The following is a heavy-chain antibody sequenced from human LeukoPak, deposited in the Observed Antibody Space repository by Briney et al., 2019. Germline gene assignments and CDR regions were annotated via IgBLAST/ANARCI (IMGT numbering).Heavy chain of an antibody. CDR2: IKQDGNEK. Sequence: PGGSLRLSCAASGFTFRRYWMSWVRQAPGKGLDWVATIKQDGNEKYYVDSVKGRFTISRDNAQNSLYLQMNSLRAEDTSVYYCARLGGETTRFDLWGQGALVTVSS. V-gene: IGHV3-7*01. CDR3: ARLGGETTRFDL. J-gene: IGHJ5*02. D-gene: IGHD3-16*01. CDR1: GFTFRRYW.